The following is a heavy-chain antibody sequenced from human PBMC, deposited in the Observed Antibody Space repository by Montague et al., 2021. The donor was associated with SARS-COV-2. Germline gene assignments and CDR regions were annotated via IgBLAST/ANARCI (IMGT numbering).Heavy chain of an antibody. V-gene: IGHV4-61*02. D-gene: IGHD3-3*01. Sequence: TLSLTCTVSGDSITSKTHYWDWVRQPAGKGLEWIGRLLTSGATNFNPSLKSRLTISRETSKNEFYLKLSSVTAADTAVYYCARDSPHFDFWRGHYGDKYYMDIWGKGTTVTVS. CDR1: GDSITSKTHY. J-gene: IGHJ6*03. CDR3: ARDSPHFDFWRGHYGDKYYMDI. CDR2: LLTSGAT.